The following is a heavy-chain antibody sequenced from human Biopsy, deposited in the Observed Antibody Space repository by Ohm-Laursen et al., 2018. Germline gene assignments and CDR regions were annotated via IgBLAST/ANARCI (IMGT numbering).Heavy chain of an antibody. CDR1: GDSINNYS. CDR3: ARGTGRYYVYGAFDI. V-gene: IGHV4-4*07. Sequence: SETLSLTCTVSGDSINNYSWSWIRQPAGKGLEWIGRIYTSGSPNNNLSLESRVTMSVDTSKNQFSLNLRCVTAADTAVYYGARGTGRYYVYGAFDIWGQGTVVTVSS. CDR2: IYTSGSP. D-gene: IGHD1-26*01. J-gene: IGHJ3*02.